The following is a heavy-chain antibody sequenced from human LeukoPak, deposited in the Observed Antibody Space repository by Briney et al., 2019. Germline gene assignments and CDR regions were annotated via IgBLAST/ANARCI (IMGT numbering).Heavy chain of an antibody. CDR2: IYSSGTI. CDR1: GGSMNDDY. J-gene: IGHJ4*02. Sequence: SETLSLTCSVSGGSMNDDYWTSIRQPPEKGLELIGHIYSSGTIAYTPSLKSRVTMSIDTSRNQFSLNVFSVTAADSAVYYCARFNSGCSEASCYVHYWGQGILVIVSS. CDR3: ARFNSGCSEASCYVHY. V-gene: IGHV4-59*01. D-gene: IGHD2-2*01.